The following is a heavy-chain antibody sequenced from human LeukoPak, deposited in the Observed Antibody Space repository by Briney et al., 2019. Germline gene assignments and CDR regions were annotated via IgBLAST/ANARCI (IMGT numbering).Heavy chain of an antibody. CDR1: GLTFSNYG. Sequence: ASVKVSCKASGLTFSNYGITWVRQASGQGLEWVGWISAYDGNTNYAQKFQGRVTMTTDTSTSTAHMELRSLRYDDTAVYYCARDGRFAAYEPDYWGQGTLVTVSS. V-gene: IGHV1-18*01. D-gene: IGHD1-26*01. J-gene: IGHJ4*02. CDR3: ARDGRFAAYEPDY. CDR2: ISAYDGNT.